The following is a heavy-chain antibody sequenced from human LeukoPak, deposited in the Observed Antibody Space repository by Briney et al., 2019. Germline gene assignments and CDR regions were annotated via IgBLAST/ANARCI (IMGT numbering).Heavy chain of an antibody. V-gene: IGHV3-66*01. D-gene: IGHD5-12*01. J-gene: IGHJ4*02. CDR3: ARYDYGRSGFDY. CDR2: IYSGGTT. Sequence: GGSLRLSCAASGFTVSTNYMTWVRQAPGKGLEWVSVIYSGGTTYYVDSVKGRFSISRDNSKNTLYLQMNSLRAEDTAVYYCARYDYGRSGFDYWGQGTLVTVSS. CDR1: GFTVSTNY.